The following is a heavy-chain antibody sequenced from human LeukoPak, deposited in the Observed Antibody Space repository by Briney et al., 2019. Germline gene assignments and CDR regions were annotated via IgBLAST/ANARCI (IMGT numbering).Heavy chain of an antibody. D-gene: IGHD6-6*01. Sequence: GGSLRLSCAASGFTFSSYGMHWVHQAPGKGLEWVAVIWYDGSNKYYADSVKGRFTISRDNSKNTLYLQMNSLRAEDTAVYYCARVSGLAARPPFDYWGQGTLVTVSS. CDR3: ARVSGLAARPPFDY. J-gene: IGHJ4*02. V-gene: IGHV3-33*01. CDR1: GFTFSSYG. CDR2: IWYDGSNK.